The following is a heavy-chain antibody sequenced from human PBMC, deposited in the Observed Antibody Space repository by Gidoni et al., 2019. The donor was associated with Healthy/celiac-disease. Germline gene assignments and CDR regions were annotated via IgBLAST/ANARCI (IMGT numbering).Heavy chain of an antibody. CDR1: GFTFRSYA. J-gene: IGHJ3*02. Sequence: QVQLVESGGGVVQPGRSLRLSCAASGFTFRSYAMQWVRQAPGKGLEWVAVISYDGSNKYYADSVKGRFTISRDNSKNTLYLQMNSLRAEDTAVYYCARGYCSGGSCYSLAAFDIWGQGTMVTVSA. CDR2: ISYDGSNK. CDR3: ARGYCSGGSCYSLAAFDI. D-gene: IGHD2-15*01. V-gene: IGHV3-30-3*01.